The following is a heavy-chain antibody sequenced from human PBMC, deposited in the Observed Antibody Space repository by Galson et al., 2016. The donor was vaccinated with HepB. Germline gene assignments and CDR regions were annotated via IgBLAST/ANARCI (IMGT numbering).Heavy chain of an antibody. Sequence: SETLSLTCSVSGGSISSNSYFWGWIRQPPGKGLEWIGSIYNSANTYYNPSLKSRVNISVDSSKNQFSVELRSVTAADTAVYYCARRPSNFAITGAEDWGQGTLTIVSS. CDR3: ARRPSNFAITGAED. CDR1: GGSISSNSYF. CDR2: IYNSANT. V-gene: IGHV4-39*01. J-gene: IGHJ4*02. D-gene: IGHD1-20*01.